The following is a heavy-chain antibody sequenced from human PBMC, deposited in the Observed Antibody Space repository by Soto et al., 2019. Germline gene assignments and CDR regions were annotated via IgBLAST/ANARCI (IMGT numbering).Heavy chain of an antibody. Sequence: GSLRLSCAASGFTFSSYGMHWVRQAPGKGLEWVAVIWYEGSNKYYADSVKGRFTISRDNSKNTLYLQMNSLIAEDTAVYYCARVNYYGSGSYYNNYYYYGMDVWGQGTTVTVSS. CDR2: IWYEGSNK. V-gene: IGHV3-33*01. J-gene: IGHJ6*02. D-gene: IGHD3-10*01. CDR1: GFTFSSYG. CDR3: ARVNYYGSGSYYNNYYYYGMDV.